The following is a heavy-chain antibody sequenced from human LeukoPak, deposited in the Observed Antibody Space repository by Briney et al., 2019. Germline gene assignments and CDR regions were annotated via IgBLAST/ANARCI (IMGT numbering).Heavy chain of an antibody. Sequence: GGSLRLSCAASGFTFDDYGMSWFRQVPGKGLEWVSGINWNGGSTGYADSVKGRFTISRDNAKNSLYLQMNSLRAEDTALYYCARDSNPYYYVSGSDYWGQGTLVIVSS. V-gene: IGHV3-20*04. D-gene: IGHD3-10*01. CDR2: INWNGGST. J-gene: IGHJ4*02. CDR1: GFTFDDYG. CDR3: ARDSNPYYYVSGSDY.